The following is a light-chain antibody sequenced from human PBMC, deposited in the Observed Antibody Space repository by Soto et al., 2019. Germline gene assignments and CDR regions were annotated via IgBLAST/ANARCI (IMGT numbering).Light chain of an antibody. V-gene: IGLV2-11*01. CDR3: CSYAGSYVV. CDR2: DVS. J-gene: IGLJ2*01. CDR1: SSDVGGYNY. Sequence: QSVLTQPRSVSGSPGQSVTISCTGTSSDVGGYNYVSWYQQHPGKAPKLMIYDVSKRPSGVPDRFSGSKSGNTASLTISGLQAEDEADYYCCSYAGSYVVFGGGNKLTVL.